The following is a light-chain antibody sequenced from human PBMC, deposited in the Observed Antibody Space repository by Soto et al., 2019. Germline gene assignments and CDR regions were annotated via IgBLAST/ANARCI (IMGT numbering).Light chain of an antibody. CDR3: SSYTSSSTLYV. J-gene: IGLJ1*01. CDR1: SSDVGGYNY. Sequence: QSALTQPASVSGSPGQSITMSCTGTSSDVGGYNYVSWYQQHPGKAPKLMTYDVSNRPSGVSNRFSGSKSGNTASLTISGLQAEDEADYYCSSYTSSSTLYVFGTGTKLTVL. CDR2: DVS. V-gene: IGLV2-14*01.